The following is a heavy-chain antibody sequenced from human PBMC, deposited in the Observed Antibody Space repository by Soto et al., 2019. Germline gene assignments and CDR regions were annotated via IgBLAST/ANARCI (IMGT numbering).Heavy chain of an antibody. Sequence: PPGKGPEWIGSIYNSGTTYYNPSLKSRITISVDTSKNQFSLKLSSVTAADTAVYYCARPGGSYFNRFEYWGQGTLVTVSS. D-gene: IGHD3-10*01. V-gene: IGHV4-39*01. CDR2: IYNSGTT. CDR3: ARPGGSYFNRFEY. J-gene: IGHJ4*02.